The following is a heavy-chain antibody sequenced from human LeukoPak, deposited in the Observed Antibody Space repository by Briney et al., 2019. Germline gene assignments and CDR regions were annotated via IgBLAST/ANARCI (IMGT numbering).Heavy chain of an antibody. J-gene: IGHJ4*02. V-gene: IGHV1-24*01. CDR2: FYPEDGEK. CDR1: GYTLPQLF. D-gene: IGHD6-19*01. Sequence: GASVQDSRKVTGYTLPQLFMHGLRQPPGKGVAWVGGFYPEDGEKIYAQKFQGRVTMTEDTSTDTAYMELSSLRSEDTAVYYCATSFGMAGTPNFDYWGQGTLVTVSS. CDR3: ATSFGMAGTPNFDY.